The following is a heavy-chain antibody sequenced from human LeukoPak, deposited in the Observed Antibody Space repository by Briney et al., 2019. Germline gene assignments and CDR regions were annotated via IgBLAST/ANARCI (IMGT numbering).Heavy chain of an antibody. D-gene: IGHD5-12*01. J-gene: IGHJ4*02. CDR2: ISYDGSNK. CDR1: GFTFSSYG. Sequence: GGSLRLSCAASGFTFSSYGMHWVRQATGKGLEWLAVISYDGSNKYYADSVKGRFTISRDNSKNTLYLQMNSLRAEDTAVYYCAKDRVVATAYEFDYWGQGTLVTVSS. V-gene: IGHV3-30*18. CDR3: AKDRVVATAYEFDY.